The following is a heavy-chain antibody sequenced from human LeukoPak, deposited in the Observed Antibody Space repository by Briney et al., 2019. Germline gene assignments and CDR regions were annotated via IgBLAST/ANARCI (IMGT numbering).Heavy chain of an antibody. J-gene: IGHJ3*02. D-gene: IGHD3-10*01. V-gene: IGHV5-51*01. CDR1: GYSFTSYW. Sequence: GESLKISCQVSGYSFTSYWIAWVRQMPGKGLEWMGIIYPGDSNTRYSPSFQGQVTISADKSISTAYLQWSSLKASDTAMYHCARTRITMVRGVIIHDAFDIWGQGTMVTVSS. CDR3: ARTRITMVRGVIIHDAFDI. CDR2: IYPGDSNT.